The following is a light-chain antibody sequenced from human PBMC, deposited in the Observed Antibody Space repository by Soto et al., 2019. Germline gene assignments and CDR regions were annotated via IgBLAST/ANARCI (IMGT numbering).Light chain of an antibody. CDR1: QSVSSSY. V-gene: IGKV3-20*01. CDR2: GAS. J-gene: IGKJ4*01. Sequence: EIVLTQSPGTLSLSPGERATLSCRASQSVSSSYLAWYQQKPGQAPRLLIYGASSRATGIPDRFSGSGSGTDFTLTISRLEPEDFAVYSCQQDGSSPLLTFGGGTKVEIK. CDR3: QQDGSSPLLT.